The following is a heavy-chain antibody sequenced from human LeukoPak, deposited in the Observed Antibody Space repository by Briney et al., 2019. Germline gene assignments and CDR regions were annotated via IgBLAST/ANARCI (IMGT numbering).Heavy chain of an antibody. CDR1: RFTFSNSW. Sequence: GGSLRLSCTASRFTFSNSWVHWVRQAPGKGLMWLSRINSDASTIDYADSVKGRFTTSRDNAKNTLYLQMNSLRAEDTAIYYCARAGYYRFDYWGQGTLVTVSS. J-gene: IGHJ4*02. CDR3: ARAGYYRFDY. V-gene: IGHV3-74*01. CDR2: INSDASTI. D-gene: IGHD3-10*01.